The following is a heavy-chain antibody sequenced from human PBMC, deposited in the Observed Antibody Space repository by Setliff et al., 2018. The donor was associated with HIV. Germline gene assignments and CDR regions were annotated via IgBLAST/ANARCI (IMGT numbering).Heavy chain of an antibody. CDR3: ARGRGYSGNYYGF. CDR1: GGSFSGYY. J-gene: IGHJ4*02. CDR2: INHSGST. Sequence: SETLSLTCGVYGGSFSGYYWSWIRQPPGKGLEWIGEINHSGSTNYNPSLKSRVTIPVDTSKNQFSLKLTSVTAADTAVYYCARGRGYSGNYYGFWGQGTLVTVSS. V-gene: IGHV4-34*01. D-gene: IGHD5-12*01.